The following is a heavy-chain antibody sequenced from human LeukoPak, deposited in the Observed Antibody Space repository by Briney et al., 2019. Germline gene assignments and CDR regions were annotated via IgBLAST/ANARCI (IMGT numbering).Heavy chain of an antibody. Sequence: GGSLRLSCGASGLTFRNAWMTWVRQAPGKELEWVGRIKSKIDGGITDYAAPVRGRFTISRDDSKNTLFLQMNSLKTEDTAVYYCSRSSGWLSVYWGQGTLVTVSS. V-gene: IGHV3-15*01. D-gene: IGHD6-19*01. CDR1: GLTFRNAW. J-gene: IGHJ4*02. CDR2: IKSKIDGGIT. CDR3: SRSSGWLSVY.